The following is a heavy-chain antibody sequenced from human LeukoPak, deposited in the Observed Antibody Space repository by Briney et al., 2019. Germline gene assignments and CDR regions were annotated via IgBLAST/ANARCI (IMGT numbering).Heavy chain of an antibody. CDR3: ARADYAWFDY. J-gene: IGHJ4*02. Sequence: GGSLRLSCAASGFTFSSYAMSWVRQAPGKGLEWVSVIYSGGSTYYADSVKGRFTISRDNSKNTLYLQMNSLRAEDTAVYYCARADYAWFDYWGQGTLVTVSS. V-gene: IGHV3-53*01. CDR2: IYSGGST. CDR1: GFTFSSYA. D-gene: IGHD3-16*01.